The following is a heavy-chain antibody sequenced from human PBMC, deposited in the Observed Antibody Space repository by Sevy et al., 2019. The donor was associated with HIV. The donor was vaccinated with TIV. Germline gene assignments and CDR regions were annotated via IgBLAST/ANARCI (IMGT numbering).Heavy chain of an antibody. CDR3: ARDPRTAAAGTRYFDY. D-gene: IGHD6-13*01. CDR1: GFTFSSYS. V-gene: IGHV3-21*01. CDR2: ISSSSSYI. Sequence: GGSLRLSCAASGFTFSSYSMNWVRQAPGKGLEWVSSISSSSSYIYYADSVKGRFTISRDNAKNSLYLQMNSLRAEDTAVYNCARDPRTAAAGTRYFDYWGQGTLVTVSS. J-gene: IGHJ4*02.